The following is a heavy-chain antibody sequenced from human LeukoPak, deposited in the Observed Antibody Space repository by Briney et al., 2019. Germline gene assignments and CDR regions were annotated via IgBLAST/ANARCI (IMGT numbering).Heavy chain of an antibody. J-gene: IGHJ4*02. D-gene: IGHD6-6*01. CDR3: LGSGYSSS. CDR2: ISGTGDST. Sequence: TGGSLRPSCAASGFTFSSYAMNWVRQAPGKGLEWVSGISGTGDSTHYADSVKGRFTISRDNSKNTVYLQMNSLRAEDTAVYYCLGSGYSSSWGQGTLVTVSS. V-gene: IGHV3-23*01. CDR1: GFTFSSYA.